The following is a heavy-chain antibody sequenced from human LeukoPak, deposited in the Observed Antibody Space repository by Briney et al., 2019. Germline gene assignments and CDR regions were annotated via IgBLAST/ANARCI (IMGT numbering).Heavy chain of an antibody. J-gene: IGHJ4*02. CDR2: INPNSGGT. Sequence: ASVKVSCKASGYTFTGYYMHWVRQAPGQGLEWMGWINPNSGGTNYAQKFQGWVTMTRDTSISTAHMELSRLRSDDTAVYYCARMSSGYSSDFDYWGQGTLVTVSS. D-gene: IGHD3-22*01. CDR1: GYTFTGYY. V-gene: IGHV1-2*04. CDR3: ARMSSGYSSDFDY.